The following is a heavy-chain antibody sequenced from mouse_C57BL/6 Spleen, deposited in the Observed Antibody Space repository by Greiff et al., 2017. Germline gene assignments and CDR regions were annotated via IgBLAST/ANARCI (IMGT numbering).Heavy chain of an antibody. Sequence: QVQLKQPGAELVMPGASVKLSCKASGYTFTSYWMHWVKQRPGQGLEWIGEIDPSDSYTNYNQKFKGKSTLTVDKSSSTAYMQLSSLTSEDSAVYYGARRYGSSVYAMDYWGQGTSVTVSS. CDR2: IDPSDSYT. J-gene: IGHJ4*01. V-gene: IGHV1-69*01. D-gene: IGHD1-1*01. CDR1: GYTFTSYW. CDR3: ARRYGSSVYAMDY.